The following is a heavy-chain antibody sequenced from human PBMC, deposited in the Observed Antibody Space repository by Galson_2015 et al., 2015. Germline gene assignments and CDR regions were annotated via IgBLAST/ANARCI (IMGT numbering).Heavy chain of an antibody. CDR3: ARGPVRKYYDSSGYYPAYFDY. D-gene: IGHD3-22*01. CDR1: GGSISSGSYY. CDR2: IYISGST. Sequence: TLSLTCTVSGGSISSGSYYWSWIRQPAGKGLEWIGRIYISGSTNYNPSLKSRVTISVDTSKNQFSLKLSSVTAADTAVYYCARGPVRKYYDSSGYYPAYFDYWGQGTLVTVSS. V-gene: IGHV4-61*02. J-gene: IGHJ4*02.